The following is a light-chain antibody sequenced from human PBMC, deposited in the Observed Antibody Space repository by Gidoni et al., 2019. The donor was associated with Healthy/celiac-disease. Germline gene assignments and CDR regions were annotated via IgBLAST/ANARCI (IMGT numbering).Light chain of an antibody. J-gene: IGKJ1*01. V-gene: IGKV1-5*03. CDR2: KAS. Sequence: DIQMIQSPSTRSASVGDRVTITCRASQSISSLLAWYQQKPGNATKLLIYKASSLESGVPSRFSGSGSGNEFTHTISSVQPDDFANYYCQQYNSYSETFGQGTKVEIK. CDR3: QQYNSYSET. CDR1: QSISSL.